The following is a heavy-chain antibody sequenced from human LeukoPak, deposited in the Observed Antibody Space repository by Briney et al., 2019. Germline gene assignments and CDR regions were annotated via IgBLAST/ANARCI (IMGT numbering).Heavy chain of an antibody. Sequence: GGSLRLSCAASGFTFSNYAMHWVRQAPGKGLEYVSALSSNGGSTYYANSVKGRFTISRDNSKNTLYLQMGSLRAEDMAVYYCARSRLLVAVPFDYWGQGTLVTVSS. CDR3: ARSRLLVAVPFDY. CDR2: LSSNGGST. D-gene: IGHD5-12*01. J-gene: IGHJ4*02. CDR1: GFTFSNYA. V-gene: IGHV3-64*01.